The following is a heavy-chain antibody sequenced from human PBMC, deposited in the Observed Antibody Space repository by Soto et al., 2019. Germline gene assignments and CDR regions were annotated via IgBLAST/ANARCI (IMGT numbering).Heavy chain of an antibody. CDR2: IVVGSGNT. V-gene: IGHV1-58*01. D-gene: IGHD6-19*01. J-gene: IGHJ6*02. CDR3: AADPSLYSSGWYRGYYYYYYGMDV. Sequence: SVKVSCKASGFTFTSSAVQWVRQARGQRLEWIGWIVVGSGNTNYAQKFQERVTITRDMSTSTAYMELSSLRSEDTAVYYCAADPSLYSSGWYRGYYYYYYGMDVWG. CDR1: GFTFTSSA.